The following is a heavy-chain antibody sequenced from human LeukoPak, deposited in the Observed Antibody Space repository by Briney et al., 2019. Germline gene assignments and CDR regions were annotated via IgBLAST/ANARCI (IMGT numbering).Heavy chain of an antibody. J-gene: IGHJ4*02. Sequence: SGPTLVNPTQTLTLTCTFSGFSLSTSGVGVGWIRQPPGKALEWLALIYWDDDKRYSPYLKSRLTITKDTSKNQVVLTVTNMDPVDTATYYCALLRRNYDAYRADDYWGQGALVTVSS. V-gene: IGHV2-5*02. D-gene: IGHD3-16*01. CDR3: ALLRRNYDAYRADDY. CDR2: IYWDDDK. CDR1: GFSLSTSGVG.